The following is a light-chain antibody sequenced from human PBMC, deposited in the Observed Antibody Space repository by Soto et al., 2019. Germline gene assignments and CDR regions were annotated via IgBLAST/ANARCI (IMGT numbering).Light chain of an antibody. J-gene: IGKJ1*01. V-gene: IGKV3-20*01. CDR1: QTVSSSY. CDR3: QHYGASPPWT. Sequence: EMFLTQSPCTLALSPGERATLSCRASQTVSSSYLAWYQHKPGQAPRLLIYGVSTRAAGIPDRFSGWGSGTDFTLVISRLEPEDFAVYYCQHYGASPPWTFGQGTKVDIK. CDR2: GVS.